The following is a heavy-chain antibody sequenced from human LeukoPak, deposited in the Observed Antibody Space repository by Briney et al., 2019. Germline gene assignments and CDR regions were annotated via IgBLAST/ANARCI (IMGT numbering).Heavy chain of an antibody. CDR2: IYYSGST. CDR1: GGSISSYY. J-gene: IGHJ6*03. V-gene: IGHV4-59*12. Sequence: SETLSLTCTVSGGSISSYYWSWIRQPPGKGLEWIGYIYYSGSTNYNPSLKSRVTISVDTSKNQFSLKLSSVTAADTAVYYCARRTVTTFNYYYYMDVWGKGTTVTISS. CDR3: ARRTVTTFNYYYYMDV. D-gene: IGHD4-17*01.